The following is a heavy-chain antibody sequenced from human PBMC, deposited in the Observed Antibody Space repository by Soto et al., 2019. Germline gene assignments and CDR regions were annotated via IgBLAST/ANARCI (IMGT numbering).Heavy chain of an antibody. CDR3: PRDLGYYDSHGYFDY. CDR2: ISSSGSII. CDR1: GFTFSYYY. Sequence: WGSLRVCCASSGFTFSYYYMSWIRQAPGKGLEWVSYISSSGSIICYADSVKGRFTISIDNAKNSLYLQMNSLRAEDTAVYYCPRDLGYYDSHGYFDYWGQGTLVTVSS. D-gene: IGHD3-22*01. J-gene: IGHJ4*02. V-gene: IGHV3-11*01.